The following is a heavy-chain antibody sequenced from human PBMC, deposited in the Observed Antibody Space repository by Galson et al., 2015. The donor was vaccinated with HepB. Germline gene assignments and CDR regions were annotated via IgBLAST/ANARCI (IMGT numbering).Heavy chain of an antibody. D-gene: IGHD3-16*01. V-gene: IGHV6-1*01. J-gene: IGHJ3*02. Sequence: PSRGLEWLGRTYYRSKWYNDYAVSVKSRITINPDTSKNQFSLQLNSVTPEDTALYYCARGRVSAFDIWGQGTMVIVSS. CDR2: TYYRSKWYN. CDR3: ARGRVSAFDI.